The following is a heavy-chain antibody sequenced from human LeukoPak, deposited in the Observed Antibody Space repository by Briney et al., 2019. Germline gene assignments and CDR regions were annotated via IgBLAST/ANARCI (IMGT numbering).Heavy chain of an antibody. CDR3: ARGSDFVWGSYRSYFDY. CDR1: GFTFSSSE. J-gene: IGHJ4*02. D-gene: IGHD3-16*02. V-gene: IGHV3-21*05. Sequence: GGSLRPSCTASGFTFSSSEMSWVRQAAGGGLEWVSYISGSTSYIYYADSVGGRFTISRDNAKNSLYLQMNSLSPEDTAVYYCARGSDFVWGSYRSYFDYWGQGTLVTVSS. CDR2: ISGSTSYI.